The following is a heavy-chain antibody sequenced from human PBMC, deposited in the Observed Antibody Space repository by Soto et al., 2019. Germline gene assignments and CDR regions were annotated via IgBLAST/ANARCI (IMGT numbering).Heavy chain of an antibody. CDR2: IYPGDSDT. D-gene: IGHD2-8*02. CDR1: GYSFTSYW. Sequence: GESLKISCKGSGYSFTSYWIGWVRQMPGKGLEWMGIIYPGDSDTRYSPSFQGQVTISADKSISTAYLQWSSLKASDTAMYYCARHGVVSAIKSIYYSYGMHVSCQGTTVTVS. V-gene: IGHV5-51*01. CDR3: ARHGVVSAIKSIYYSYGMHV. J-gene: IGHJ6*02.